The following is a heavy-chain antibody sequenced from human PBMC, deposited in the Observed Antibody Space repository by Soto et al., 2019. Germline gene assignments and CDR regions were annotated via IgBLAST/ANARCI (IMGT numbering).Heavy chain of an antibody. CDR3: ARASRFLEWLLDYYYYYMDV. Sequence: GGSLRLSCAASGFTFSSYGMHWVRQAPGKGLEWVAVIWYDGSNKYYADSVKGRFTISRDNSKNTLYLQMNSLRAEDTAVYYCARASRFLEWLLDYYYYYMDVWGKGTTVTASS. D-gene: IGHD3-3*01. CDR1: GFTFSSYG. CDR2: IWYDGSNK. V-gene: IGHV3-33*01. J-gene: IGHJ6*03.